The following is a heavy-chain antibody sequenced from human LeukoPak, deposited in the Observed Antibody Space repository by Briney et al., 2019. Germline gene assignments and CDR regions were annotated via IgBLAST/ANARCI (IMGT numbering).Heavy chain of an antibody. CDR2: ISSSGNTT. D-gene: IGHD6-13*01. J-gene: IGHJ4*02. CDR3: ARDGGSSRYFDS. CDR1: GFTFSDYY. Sequence: GGSLRLSCAASGFTFSDYYMSWIRQAPGKGLEYVSYISSSGNTTYHADSVKGRFTISRDNAKNSLYLQMSSLRAEDTAVYYCARDGGSSRYFDSWGEGSLVTVSS. V-gene: IGHV3-11*04.